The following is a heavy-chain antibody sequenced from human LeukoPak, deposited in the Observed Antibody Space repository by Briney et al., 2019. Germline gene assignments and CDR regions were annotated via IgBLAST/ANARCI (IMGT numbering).Heavy chain of an antibody. Sequence: GGSLRLSCAASGFTFSSYAMHWVRQAPGKGLEWVAVISYDGSNKYYADSVKGRFTISRDNSKNTLYLQMNSLRAEDTAVYYCARAERWLHASGSHFDYWGQGTLVTVSS. J-gene: IGHJ4*02. CDR3: ARAERWLHASGSHFDY. D-gene: IGHD5-24*01. CDR2: ISYDGSNK. CDR1: GFTFSSYA. V-gene: IGHV3-30*04.